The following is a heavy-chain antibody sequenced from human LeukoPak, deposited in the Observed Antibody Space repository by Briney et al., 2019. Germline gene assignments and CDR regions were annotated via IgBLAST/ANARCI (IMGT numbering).Heavy chain of an antibody. CDR3: ARGLGGYYYYGMDV. D-gene: IGHD2-15*01. CDR2: INHSGST. CDR1: GGSFSGYY. Sequence: SETLSLTCALYGGSFSGYYWSWIRQPPGKGLEWIGEINHSGSTNYNPSLKSRVTISVDTSKNQFSLKLSSVTAADTAVYYCARGLGGYYYYGMDVWGQGTTVTVSS. V-gene: IGHV4-34*01. J-gene: IGHJ6*02.